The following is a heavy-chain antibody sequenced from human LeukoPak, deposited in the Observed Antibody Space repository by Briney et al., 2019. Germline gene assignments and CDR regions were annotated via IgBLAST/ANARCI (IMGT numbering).Heavy chain of an antibody. CDR2: INHSGST. D-gene: IGHD3-9*01. CDR1: GGSFSGYS. CDR3: ARVYYDILTGYSADAFDI. Sequence: SETLSLTCAVYGGSFSGYSWSWIRQPPGKGLEWIGEINHSGSTNYNPSLKSRVTISVDTSKNQFSLKLSSVTAADTAVYYCARVYYDILTGYSADAFDIWGQGTMVTVSS. J-gene: IGHJ3*02. V-gene: IGHV4-34*01.